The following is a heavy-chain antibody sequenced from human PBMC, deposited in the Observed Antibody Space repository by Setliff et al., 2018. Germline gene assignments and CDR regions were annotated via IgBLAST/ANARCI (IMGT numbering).Heavy chain of an antibody. CDR2: ISGSGGST. CDR1: GFTFSSYW. J-gene: IGHJ4*02. CDR3: AKGGYSGSHYFDY. D-gene: IGHD1-26*01. V-gene: IGHV3-23*01. Sequence: HPGGSLRLSCAASGFTFSSYWMHWVRQAPGKGLVWVSRISGSGGSTYYADSVKGRFTISRDNSDNAPYLQMNSLRAEDTAIYYCAKGGYSGSHYFDYWGQGTLVTVSS.